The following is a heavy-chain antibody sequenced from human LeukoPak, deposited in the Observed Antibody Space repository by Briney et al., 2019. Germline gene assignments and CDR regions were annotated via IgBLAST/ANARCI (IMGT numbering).Heavy chain of an antibody. CDR1: GFTFDDYG. V-gene: IGHV3-23*01. J-gene: IGHJ4*02. CDR3: AVHNSGFCY. D-gene: IGHD3-22*01. CDR2: ISDSGDST. Sequence: GGSLRLSCAASGFTFDDYGMSWVRQAPGKGLEWVSAISDSGDSTYYADSVKGRFTISRDNSKNTLYLQVNSLRAEDTAVYYCAVHNSGFCYWGQGTQVTVSS.